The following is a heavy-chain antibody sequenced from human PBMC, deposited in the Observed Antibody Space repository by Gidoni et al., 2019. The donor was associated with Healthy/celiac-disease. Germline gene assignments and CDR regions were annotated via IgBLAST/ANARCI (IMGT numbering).Heavy chain of an antibody. CDR3: AREKEDFWSGSYYYMDV. V-gene: IGHV3-7*03. CDR2: IKQDGSEK. Sequence: EVQLVESGGGLVQPGGSLRLSCAASGFTFSSYWMSWVRQAPGKGLEWVANIKQDGSEKYYVDSVKGRFTISRDNAKNSLYLQMNSLRAEDTAVYYCAREKEDFWSGSYYYMDVWGKGTTVTVSS. J-gene: IGHJ6*03. D-gene: IGHD3-3*01. CDR1: GFTFSSYW.